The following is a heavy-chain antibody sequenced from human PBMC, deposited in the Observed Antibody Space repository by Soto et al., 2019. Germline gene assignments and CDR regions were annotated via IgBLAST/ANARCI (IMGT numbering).Heavy chain of an antibody. V-gene: IGHV1-69*13. D-gene: IGHD5-18*01. CDR3: ARGTLDTSMVMPDYGMDV. Sequence: SVKVSRKASGGTFSSYAISWVRQAPGQGLEWMGGIIPIFGTANYAQKFQGRVTITADESTSTAYMELSSLRSEDTAVYYCARGTLDTSMVMPDYGMDVWGQGTTVTVSS. CDR2: IIPIFGTA. CDR1: GGTFSSYA. J-gene: IGHJ6*02.